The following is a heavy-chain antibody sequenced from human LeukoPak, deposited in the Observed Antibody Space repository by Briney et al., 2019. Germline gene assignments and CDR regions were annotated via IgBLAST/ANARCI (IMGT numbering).Heavy chain of an antibody. CDR2: ISGSGGST. J-gene: IGHJ4*02. CDR3: AKDQVVVPAAIPGYFDY. CDR1: GFTVSSNY. Sequence: GGSLRLSCAASGFTVSSNYMSWVRQAPGKGLEWVSAISGSGGSTYYADSVKGRFTISRDNSKNTLYLQMNSLRAEDTAVYYCAKDQVVVPAAIPGYFDYWGQGTLVTVSS. D-gene: IGHD2-2*02. V-gene: IGHV3-23*01.